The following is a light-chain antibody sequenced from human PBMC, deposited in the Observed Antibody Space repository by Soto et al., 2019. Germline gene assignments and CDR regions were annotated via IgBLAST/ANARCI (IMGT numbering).Light chain of an antibody. CDR2: GNS. J-gene: IGLJ2*01. Sequence: QPVLTQPPSVSGAPGQRVTISCTGSSSNIGAGYDVNWYQQHPGTAPKVLIYGNSNRPSGVPDRFSGSKSGTSASLAITGLQAEDEADYYCQSYDSGLSGSVFGGGTKLTGL. CDR1: SSNIGAGYD. V-gene: IGLV1-40*01. CDR3: QSYDSGLSGSV.